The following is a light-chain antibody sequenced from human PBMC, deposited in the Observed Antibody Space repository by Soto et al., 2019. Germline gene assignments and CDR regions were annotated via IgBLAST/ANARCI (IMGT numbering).Light chain of an antibody. CDR2: RNN. J-gene: IGLJ2*01. CDR1: SSNIGSNY. V-gene: IGLV1-47*01. CDR3: AAWDDSLSGVV. Sequence: QSVLTQPPSASGTPGQRVTISCSGSSSNIGSNYVYWYQQLPGTAPKLLIYRNNQRPSGVPDRFSGSKSGTSSSLAISGLRSDAEADYYCAAWDDSLSGVVFGGGTQLTVL.